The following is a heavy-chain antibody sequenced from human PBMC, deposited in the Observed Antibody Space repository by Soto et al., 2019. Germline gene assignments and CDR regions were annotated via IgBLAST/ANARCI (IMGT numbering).Heavy chain of an antibody. D-gene: IGHD3-16*02. Sequence: HPGGSLRLSCGASGFAFSSYYMHWVRQAPGKGLFWVSRINGDGSSTNYADSVKGRFTISRDNAKNTLYLQMNSLRAEDTAVYYCASGSGEDHVWGTYQASWGQGTLVTVSS. CDR3: ASGSGEDHVWGTYQAS. V-gene: IGHV3-74*01. J-gene: IGHJ5*02. CDR1: GFAFSSYY. CDR2: INGDGSST.